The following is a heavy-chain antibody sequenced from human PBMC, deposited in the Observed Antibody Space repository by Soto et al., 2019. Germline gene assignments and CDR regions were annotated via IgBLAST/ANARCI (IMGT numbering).Heavy chain of an antibody. Sequence: GGSLRLSCAASGFTFSSYAMSWVRQAPGKGLEWVSAISGSGGSTYYADYVKGRFTISRDNSKNTLYLQMNSLRAEDTVVYYCAKDLGGFYYYYYYMDVWGKGTTVTVSS. CDR3: AKDLGGFYYYYYYMDV. V-gene: IGHV3-23*01. CDR1: GFTFSSYA. J-gene: IGHJ6*03. D-gene: IGHD3-10*01. CDR2: ISGSGGST.